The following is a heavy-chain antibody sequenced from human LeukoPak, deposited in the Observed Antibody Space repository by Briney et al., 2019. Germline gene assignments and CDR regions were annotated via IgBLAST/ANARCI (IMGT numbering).Heavy chain of an antibody. J-gene: IGHJ4*02. Sequence: GEPLKISCKGSGYIFTSYWIGWVRQMPGKGLEWMGIIYPCDSDTRYSPFFQGQVTISADKSISTAYLQWSSLKASDTAMYYCARLKGYYDSSGSLFDYWGQGTLVTVSS. CDR2: IYPCDSDT. D-gene: IGHD3-22*01. CDR3: ARLKGYYDSSGSLFDY. V-gene: IGHV5-51*01. CDR1: GYIFTSYW.